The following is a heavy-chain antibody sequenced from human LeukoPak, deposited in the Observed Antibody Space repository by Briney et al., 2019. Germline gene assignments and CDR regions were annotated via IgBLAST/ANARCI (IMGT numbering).Heavy chain of an antibody. CDR3: ARENTHDIAVAGRDAFDI. Sequence: SETMSLTCTVYVGSISIHYWSWTRHPPGRGLGCGGYIYYSGSTNYNPSLKSRVTISVDTSKNQSYMKLSTVSAADTAVYYCARENTHDIAVAGRDAFDIWGQGTMVTVSS. V-gene: IGHV4-59*11. CDR2: IYYSGST. D-gene: IGHD6-19*01. CDR1: VGSISIHY. J-gene: IGHJ3*02.